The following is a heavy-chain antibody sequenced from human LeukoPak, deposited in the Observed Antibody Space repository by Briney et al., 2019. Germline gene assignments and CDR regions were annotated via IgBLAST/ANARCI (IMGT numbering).Heavy chain of an antibody. V-gene: IGHV1-46*01. D-gene: IGHD6-25*01. CDR3: ARSPPGYYYFDY. J-gene: IGHJ4*02. CDR1: GYTFTSYY. CDR2: MNPSGGGT. Sequence: ASVKVSCKASGYTFTSYYMHWLRQASGQGLEWMGVMNPSGGGTTYAQKFQGRVTMTRDMSTSTVYMELSSLRSEDTAMYYCARSPPGYYYFDYWGQGTLVTVSS.